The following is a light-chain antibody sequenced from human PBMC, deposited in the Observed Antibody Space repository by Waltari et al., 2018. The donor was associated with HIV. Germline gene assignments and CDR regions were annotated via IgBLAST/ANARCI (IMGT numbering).Light chain of an antibody. CDR1: KTISSSY. J-gene: IGKJ4*01. V-gene: IGKV3-20*01. CDR2: STS. Sequence: EIVLTQSPGTLSLSQGERAILSCRASKTISSSYIAWYQQRPGQAPRLLMYSTSRRATGIPDRFSGSGSGTDFTLTINRLEPEDFAVFYCQQYGTVPITFGGGTKVEIK. CDR3: QQYGTVPIT.